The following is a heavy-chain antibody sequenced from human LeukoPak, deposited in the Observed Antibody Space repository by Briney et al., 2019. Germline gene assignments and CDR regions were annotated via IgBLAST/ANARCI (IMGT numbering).Heavy chain of an antibody. CDR1: GFTFSSYA. J-gene: IGHJ4*02. CDR2: IGDSGRNT. D-gene: IGHD3-10*01. CDR3: AKDPMVRGATYDD. Sequence: GGSLRLSCAAAGFTFSSYAMTWVRQAPGKGLEWVSAIGDSGRNTYYADSVRGRFTISRDNSKNTLFLQMNSLRADDTAIYYCAKDPMVRGATYDDWGQGTLVTVSS. V-gene: IGHV3-23*01.